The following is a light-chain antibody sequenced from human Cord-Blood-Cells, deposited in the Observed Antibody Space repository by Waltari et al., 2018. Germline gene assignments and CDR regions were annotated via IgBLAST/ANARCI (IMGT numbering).Light chain of an antibody. CDR1: LSVLYSSNNKHY. V-gene: IGKV4-1*01. CDR3: QQYYSTPRT. J-gene: IGKJ1*01. Sequence: IGMTQSPDSLALSLRERATINCKSSLSVLYSSNNKHYLAWYQQKPGQPPKLLIYWASTRESGVSDRFSGSGSGTDFTLTISSLQAEDVAVYYCQQYYSTPRTFGQGTKVEIK. CDR2: WAS.